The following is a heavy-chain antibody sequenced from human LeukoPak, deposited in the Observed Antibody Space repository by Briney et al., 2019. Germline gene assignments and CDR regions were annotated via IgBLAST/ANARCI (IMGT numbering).Heavy chain of an antibody. D-gene: IGHD4-17*01. J-gene: IGHJ6*02. CDR3: ATMDYGDYYYYYGMDV. V-gene: IGHV4-30-4*01. Sequence: SETLSLTCTVSGGSISSGDYYWSWIRQPPGKGLEWIGYIYYSGSTYYNPSLKSRVTISVDTSKNQFSLKPSSVTAADTAVYYCATMDYGDYYYYYGMDVWGQGTTVTVSS. CDR1: GGSISSGDYY. CDR2: IYYSGST.